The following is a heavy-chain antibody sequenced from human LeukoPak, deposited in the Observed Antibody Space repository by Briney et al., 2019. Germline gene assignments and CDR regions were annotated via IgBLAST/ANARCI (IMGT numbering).Heavy chain of an antibody. Sequence: GGSLRLSCAASGFTFDDYAMHWVRQAPGKGLEWVSGISWNSGSIGYADSVKGRFTISRDNAKNSLYLQMNSLRAEDTALYYCAKEGKPTASDYYYYYYMDVWGKGTTVTISS. CDR2: ISWNSGSI. CDR3: AKEGKPTASDYYYYYYMDV. V-gene: IGHV3-9*01. J-gene: IGHJ6*03. D-gene: IGHD1-26*01. CDR1: GFTFDDYA.